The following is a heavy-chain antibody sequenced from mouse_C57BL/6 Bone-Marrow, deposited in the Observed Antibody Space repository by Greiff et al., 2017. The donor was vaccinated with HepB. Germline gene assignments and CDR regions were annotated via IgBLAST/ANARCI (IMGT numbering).Heavy chain of an antibody. V-gene: IGHV1-15*01. CDR2: IDPETGGT. J-gene: IGHJ2*01. D-gene: IGHD1-1*01. Sequence: VHLVESGAELVRPGASVTLSCKASGYTFTDYEMHWVKQTPVHGLEWIGAIDPETGGTAYNQKFKGKAILTADKSSSTAYMELRILTSEDSAVYYCTGREAYYYGSSPYYFDYWGQGTTLTVSS. CDR1: GYTFTDYE. CDR3: TGREAYYYGSSPYYFDY.